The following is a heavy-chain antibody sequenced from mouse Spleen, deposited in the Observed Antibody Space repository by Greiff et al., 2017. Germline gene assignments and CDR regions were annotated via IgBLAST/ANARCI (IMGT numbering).Heavy chain of an antibody. V-gene: IGHV3-6*01. J-gene: IGHJ1*03. CDR2: ISYDGSN. CDR1: GYSITSGYY. D-gene: IGHD4-1*01. Sequence: VQLKESGPGLVKPSQSLSLTCSVTGYSITSGYYWNWIRQFPGNKLEWMGYISYDGSNNYNPSLKNRISITRDTSKNQFFLKLNSVTTEDTATYYCARVPNWDYWYFDVWGTGTTVTVSS. CDR3: ARVPNWDYWYFDV.